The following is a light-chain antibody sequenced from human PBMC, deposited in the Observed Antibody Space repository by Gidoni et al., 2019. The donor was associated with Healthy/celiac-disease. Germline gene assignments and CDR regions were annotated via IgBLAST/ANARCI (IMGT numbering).Light chain of an antibody. CDR2: WAS. CDR1: QNVLYSSNNKNY. V-gene: IGKV4-1*01. CDR3: QQYYSIPLT. J-gene: IGKJ4*01. Sequence: DIVMTQSPDSLAVSLGERATINCKSSQNVLYSSNNKNYLAWYQQKPGQPPKLLIYWASTRESGVPDRFSCSGSGTDFTLTISSRQAEDVAVYYCQQYYSIPLTFGGGTKVEIK.